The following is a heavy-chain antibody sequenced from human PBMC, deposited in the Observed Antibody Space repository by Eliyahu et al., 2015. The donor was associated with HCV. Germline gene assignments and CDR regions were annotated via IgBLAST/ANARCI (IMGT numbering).Heavy chain of an antibody. CDR2: IYYSGST. Sequence: QVQLQESGPGLVKPSETLSLTCTVSGGXISSYYWSWIRQPPGKGLEWIGYIYYSGSTNYNPSLKSRVTISVDTSKNQFSLKLSSVTAADTAVYYCARVAVAGTWYFDYWGQGTLVTVSS. CDR3: ARVAVAGTWYFDY. D-gene: IGHD6-19*01. V-gene: IGHV4-59*01. J-gene: IGHJ4*02. CDR1: GGXISSYY.